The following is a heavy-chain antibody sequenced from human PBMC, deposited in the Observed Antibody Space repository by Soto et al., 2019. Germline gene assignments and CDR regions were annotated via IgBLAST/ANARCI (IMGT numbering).Heavy chain of an antibody. D-gene: IGHD5-18*01. J-gene: IGHJ6*02. CDR2: INAGNGNT. CDR1: GYTFTGYS. CDR3: ARGYRKSNYYYYGMDV. V-gene: IGHV1-3*01. Sequence: ASLKVSCKAFGYTFTGYSMHWVRQAPRQRLEWMGWINAGNGNTKYSQKFQGRVTITRDTSASTAYMELSSLRSEDTAVYYCARGYRKSNYYYYGMDVWGQGTTVTVSS.